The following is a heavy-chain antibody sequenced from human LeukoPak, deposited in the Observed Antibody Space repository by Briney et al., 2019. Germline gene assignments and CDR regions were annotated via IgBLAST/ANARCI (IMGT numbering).Heavy chain of an antibody. CDR3: ARGGHAAVTSLYYFDH. D-gene: IGHD6-25*01. CDR2: ITPNSGGT. CDR1: GYTFTDYY. Sequence: ASVKVSCKASGYTFTDYYIHWVRQAPGQGLECMGWITPNSGGTNYAQRFQGRVNMTRDTSISTDYMELSSLKSDDSAVYFCARGGHAAVTSLYYFDHWGQETLVTVSS. V-gene: IGHV1-2*02. J-gene: IGHJ4*02.